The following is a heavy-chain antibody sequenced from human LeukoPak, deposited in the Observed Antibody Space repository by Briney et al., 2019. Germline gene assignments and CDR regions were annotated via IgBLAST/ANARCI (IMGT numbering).Heavy chain of an antibody. CDR3: ARGVHIALTAGSFDY. J-gene: IGHJ4*02. Sequence: GALRLSCAASGFIFSSYVMHWVHQAPGKGLEWVAVISYDGSNKYYADSVKGRFTISRDNSKNTLYLQMNSLRAEDTAVYYCARGVHIALTAGSFDYWGQGTLVTVSA. D-gene: IGHD5-12*01. CDR1: GFIFSSYV. CDR2: ISYDGSNK. V-gene: IGHV3-30*04.